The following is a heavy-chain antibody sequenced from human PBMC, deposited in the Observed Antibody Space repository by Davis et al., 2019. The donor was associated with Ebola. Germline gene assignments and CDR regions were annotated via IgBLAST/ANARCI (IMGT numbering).Heavy chain of an antibody. CDR3: ARLVLHAFDI. V-gene: IGHV4-34*01. CDR2: INHSGST. CDR1: GGSFSGYY. Sequence: SETLSLTCAVYGGSFSGYYWSWIRQPPGKGLEWIGEINHSGSTNYNPSLKSRVTISVDTSKNQFSLKLSSVTAADTAVYYCARLVLHAFDIWGQGTMVTVSS. D-gene: IGHD3-10*01. J-gene: IGHJ3*02.